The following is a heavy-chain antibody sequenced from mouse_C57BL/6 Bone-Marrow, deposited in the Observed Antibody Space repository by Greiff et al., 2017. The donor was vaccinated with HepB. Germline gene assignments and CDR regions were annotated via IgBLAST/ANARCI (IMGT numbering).Heavy chain of an antibody. V-gene: IGHV1-54*01. CDR1: GYAFTNYL. D-gene: IGHD2-3*01. J-gene: IGHJ4*01. CDR3: ARDDPFYAMDY. CDR2: INPGSGGT. Sequence: QVQLQQSGAELVRPGTSVKVSCKASGYAFTNYLIEWVKQRPGQGLEWIGVINPGSGGTNYNEKFKGKATLTADKSSSTAYMQLSSLTSEDSAVYCCARDDPFYAMDYWGQGTSVTVSS.